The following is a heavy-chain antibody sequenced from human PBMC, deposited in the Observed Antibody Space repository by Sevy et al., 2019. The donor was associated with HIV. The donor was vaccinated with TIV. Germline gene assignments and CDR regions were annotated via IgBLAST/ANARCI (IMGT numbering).Heavy chain of an antibody. CDR3: ARHRNSLDIAAAGNWFDP. CDR1: GGSISSGTYY. CDR2: IYYSGST. D-gene: IGHD6-13*01. V-gene: IGHV4-39*01. Sequence: SETLSLTCTVSGGSISSGTYYWGWIRRPPGKGLEWIGTIYYSGSTYYNSSLKRRVTISVDTSKNQFSLKLSSVTAADTAVYYCARHRNSLDIAAAGNWFDPWGQGTLVTVSS. J-gene: IGHJ5*02.